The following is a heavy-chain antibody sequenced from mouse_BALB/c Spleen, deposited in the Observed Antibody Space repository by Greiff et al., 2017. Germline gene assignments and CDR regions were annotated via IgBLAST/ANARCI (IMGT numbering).Heavy chain of an antibody. J-gene: IGHJ3*01. V-gene: IGHV7-3*02. CDR1: GFTFTDYY. CDR2: IRNKANGYTT. CDR3: ARHAPYDYVFPWFAC. Sequence: EVKLVESGGGLVQPGGSLRLSCATSGFTFTDYYMSWVRQPPGKALEWLGFIRNKANGYTTEYSASVKGRFTISRDNSQSILYLQMNTLRAEDRANYYCARHAPYDYVFPWFACGGQGTLVTVSA. D-gene: IGHD2-4*01.